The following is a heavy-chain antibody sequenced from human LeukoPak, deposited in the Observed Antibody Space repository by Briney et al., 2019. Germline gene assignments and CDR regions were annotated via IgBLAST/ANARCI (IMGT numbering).Heavy chain of an antibody. D-gene: IGHD5-24*01. CDR3: ARDKGRRDGYNFDY. CDR2: IYYSGST. V-gene: IGHV4-59*01. CDR1: GGSISSYY. Sequence: PSETLSLTCTVSGGSISSYYWSWIRQPPGKGLEWIGYIYYSGSTNYNPSLKKRVTISVDTSKNQFSLKLSSVTAADTAVYYCARDKGRRDGYNFDYWGQGTLVTVSS. J-gene: IGHJ4*02.